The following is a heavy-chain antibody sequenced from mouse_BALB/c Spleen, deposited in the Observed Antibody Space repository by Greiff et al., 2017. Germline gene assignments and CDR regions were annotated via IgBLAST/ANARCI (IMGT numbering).Heavy chain of an antibody. CDR1: GFTFSSYA. CDR3: ARPRNYVGWFAY. Sequence: EVKLVESGGGLVKPGGSLKLSCAASGFTFSSYAMSWVRQTPEKRLEWVATISSGGSYTYYPDSVKGRFTISRDNAKNTLYLQMSSLRSEDTAMYYCARPRNYVGWFAYWGQGTLVTVSA. J-gene: IGHJ3*01. D-gene: IGHD2-1*01. CDR2: ISSGGSYT. V-gene: IGHV5-9-3*01.